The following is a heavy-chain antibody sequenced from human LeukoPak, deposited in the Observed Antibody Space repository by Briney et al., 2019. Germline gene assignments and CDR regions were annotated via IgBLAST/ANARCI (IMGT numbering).Heavy chain of an antibody. Sequence: PGGSLRLSCAASGFXFSSYGMHWVRQAPGKGLEWVAVISYDGSNKYYADSVKGRFTISRDNYKNTLYLQMNSLRAEDTAVYYCAKADCSSTSCYFYYYYGMDVWGQGTTVTVSS. D-gene: IGHD2-2*01. J-gene: IGHJ6*02. CDR2: ISYDGSNK. CDR1: GFXFSSYG. V-gene: IGHV3-30*18. CDR3: AKADCSSTSCYFYYYYGMDV.